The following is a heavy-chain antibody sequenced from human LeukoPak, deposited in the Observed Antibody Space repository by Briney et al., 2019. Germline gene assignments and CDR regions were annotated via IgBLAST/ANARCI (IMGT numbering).Heavy chain of an antibody. D-gene: IGHD4-23*01. CDR2: VNHRGTT. J-gene: IGHJ4*02. CDR1: GGSFTGHH. Sequence: SETLSLTCAVYGGSFTGHHWNWIRQSAGKGLEWIGEVNHRGTTNYNPSLKSRVTISVDTSKNQFFLKLTSVTAADTAAYYCARDPTTVVTLPYYFDFWGQGTLVTVSS. CDR3: ARDPTTVVTLPYYFDF. V-gene: IGHV4-34*01.